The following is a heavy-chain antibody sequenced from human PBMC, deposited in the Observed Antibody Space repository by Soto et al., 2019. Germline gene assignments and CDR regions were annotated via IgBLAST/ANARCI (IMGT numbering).Heavy chain of an antibody. J-gene: IGHJ3*02. V-gene: IGHV4-34*01. CDR1: GGSVKSGNYY. Sequence: QVQLQQWGAGLLKPSETLSLTCAVFGGSVKSGNYYWSWIRQPPGKVLEWIGEMSHRGGTHFNPSLKSRVTISVDTSKNQFSLKMSSVTAADTALYYCARVERGTATTVVDAFDIWGPGTMVTVSS. D-gene: IGHD1-1*01. CDR2: MSHRGGT. CDR3: ARVERGTATTVVDAFDI.